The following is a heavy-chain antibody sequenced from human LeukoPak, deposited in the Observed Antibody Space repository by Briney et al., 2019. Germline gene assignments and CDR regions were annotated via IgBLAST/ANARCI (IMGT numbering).Heavy chain of an antibody. CDR1: GISMTNYY. J-gene: IGHJ4*02. D-gene: IGHD1-26*01. CDR3: ARGINVGATSF. CDR2: AHDSGTT. Sequence: PSETLSLTCSVSGISMTNYYWSWVRQSPGKGLEWIGCAHDSGTTKYNPSLNSRVTISLDTPKNQFSLEVTSVTAADTAVYFCARGINVGATSFWGQGTLVTVSS. V-gene: IGHV4-59*01.